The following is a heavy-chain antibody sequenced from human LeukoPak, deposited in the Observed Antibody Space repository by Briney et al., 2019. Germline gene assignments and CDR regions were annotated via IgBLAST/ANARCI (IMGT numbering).Heavy chain of an antibody. CDR1: GGSISSGDYY. Sequence: PSQTLSLTCTVSGGSISSGDYYWSWIRQPPGKGLEWIGYIYYSGSTYYNPSLKSRVTISVDRSKNQFSLKLSSVTAADTAVYYCARDPSNYQDQDAFDIWGQGTMVTVSS. D-gene: IGHD4-11*01. CDR2: IYYSGST. J-gene: IGHJ3*02. V-gene: IGHV4-30-4*01. CDR3: ARDPSNYQDQDAFDI.